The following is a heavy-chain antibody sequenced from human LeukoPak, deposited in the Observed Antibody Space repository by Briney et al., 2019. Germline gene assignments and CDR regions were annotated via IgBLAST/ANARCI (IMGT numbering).Heavy chain of an antibody. CDR1: GGSISSYY. CDR3: ARDGALPGGGDYLFDY. V-gene: IGHV4-59*01. J-gene: IGHJ4*02. CDR2: IYYSGST. Sequence: SETLSLTCTVSGGSISSYYWSWIRQPPGKRLEWIGYIYYSGSTNYNPSLKSRVTISVDTSKNQFSLKLSSVTAADTAVYFCARDGALPGGGDYLFDYWGQGTLVTVSS. D-gene: IGHD2-21*01.